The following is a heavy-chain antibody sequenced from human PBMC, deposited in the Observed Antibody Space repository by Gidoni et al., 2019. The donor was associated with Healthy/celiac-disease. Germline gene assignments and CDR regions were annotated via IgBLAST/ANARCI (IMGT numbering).Heavy chain of an antibody. V-gene: IGHV3-11*06. CDR2: ISSSRSYT. J-gene: IGHJ4*02. D-gene: IGHD6-6*01. Sequence: QVQLVESGGGLVKPGGSLRLSCAASGFTFSDYYMSWLRQAPGKGLEWVSYISSSRSYTNYADSVKGRFTISRDNAKNSLYLQMISLGAEDTAVYYCAIEARNVIFDYWGQGTLVTVSS. CDR1: GFTFSDYY. CDR3: AIEARNVIFDY.